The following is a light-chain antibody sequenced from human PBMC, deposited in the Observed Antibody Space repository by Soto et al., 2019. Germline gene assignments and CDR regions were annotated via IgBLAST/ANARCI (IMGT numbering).Light chain of an antibody. Sequence: QSALAQPASVSGSPGQSITTSCTGSGRDIGAYDYVSWYQQHPGKAPKLLIYGVKNRPSGVSYRFSASKSAFTASLTISGLQAEDEAHYYCSSYTTSYFYVFGPGTKVTVL. V-gene: IGLV2-14*01. J-gene: IGLJ1*01. CDR3: SSYTTSYFYV. CDR1: GRDIGAYDY. CDR2: GVK.